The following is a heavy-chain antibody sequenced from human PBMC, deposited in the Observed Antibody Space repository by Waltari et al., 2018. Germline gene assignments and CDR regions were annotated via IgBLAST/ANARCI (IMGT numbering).Heavy chain of an antibody. CDR3: ATDSSPRGY. D-gene: IGHD6-6*01. CDR1: GNTFTAYS. CDR2: INPNSGGT. J-gene: IGHJ4*02. Sequence: QVQLVQSGAEVTKPGASVKVSCKASGNTFTAYSMHWVRQAPGQGLEWMGRINPNSGGTNYAQKFQGRVTMTRDTSISTAYMELSRLRSDDTAVYYCATDSSPRGYWGQGTLVTVSS. V-gene: IGHV1-2*06.